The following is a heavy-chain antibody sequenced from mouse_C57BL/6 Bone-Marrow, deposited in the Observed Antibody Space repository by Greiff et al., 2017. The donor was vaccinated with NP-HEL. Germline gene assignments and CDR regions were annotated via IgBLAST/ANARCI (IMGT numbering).Heavy chain of an antibody. V-gene: IGHV5-12*01. J-gene: IGHJ1*03. D-gene: IGHD1-1*01. CDR1: GFTFSDYY. CDR3: ARQGINTVGGLDV. Sequence: EVQLVESGGGLVQPGGSLKLSCAASGFTFSDYYMYWVRQTPEKRLEWVAYISTGGGSTYYPDTVKGRFTISRDKAKNTPYLQLSRLKSEDTAMYYCARQGINTVGGLDVWGTGTTVTVSS. CDR2: ISTGGGST.